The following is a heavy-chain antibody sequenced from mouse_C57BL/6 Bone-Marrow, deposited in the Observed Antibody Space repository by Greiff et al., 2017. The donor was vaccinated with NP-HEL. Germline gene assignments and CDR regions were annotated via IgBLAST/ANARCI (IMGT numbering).Heavy chain of an antibody. Sequence: EVKLMESEGGLVQPGSSMKLSCTASGFTFSDYYMAWVRQVPEKGLEWVANINYDGSSTYYLDSLKSRFIISRDNAKNILYLQMSSLKSEDTATYYCARDANWAFDYWGQGTTLTVSS. CDR2: INYDGSST. V-gene: IGHV5-16*01. CDR3: ARDANWAFDY. D-gene: IGHD4-1*01. J-gene: IGHJ2*01. CDR1: GFTFSDYY.